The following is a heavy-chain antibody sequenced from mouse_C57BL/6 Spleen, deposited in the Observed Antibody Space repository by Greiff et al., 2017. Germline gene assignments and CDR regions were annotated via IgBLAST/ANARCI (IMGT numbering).Heavy chain of an antibody. D-gene: IGHD2-4*01. CDR3: AREGVDYEYAMDD. Sequence: QVQLQQPGAELVRPGSSVKLSCKASGYTFTSYWMHWVRQRPIQGLEWIGNIDPSDSETHYNQKFKDKATLTVDKSSSTAYMQRSSLTSEDSAVYYCAREGVDYEYAMDDGGQGTSVTAAS. J-gene: IGHJ4*01. CDR1: GYTFTSYW. CDR2: IDPSDSET. V-gene: IGHV1-52*01.